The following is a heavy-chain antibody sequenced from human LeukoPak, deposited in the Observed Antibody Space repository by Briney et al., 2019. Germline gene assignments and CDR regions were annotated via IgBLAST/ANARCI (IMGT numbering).Heavy chain of an antibody. CDR1: GYSFTSYW. D-gene: IGHD2-15*01. J-gene: IGHJ5*02. CDR2: IYPGDSDT. V-gene: IGHV5-51*01. CDR3: ARHAAIYCSGGSCGENWFDP. Sequence: GESLKISCKGSGYSFTSYWIGWVRQMPGKGLEWMGIIYPGDSDTRYSPSFQGQVTISADKSISTAYLQWSSLKASDTAMYYCARHAAIYCSGGSCGENWFDPWGQGTLVTVSS.